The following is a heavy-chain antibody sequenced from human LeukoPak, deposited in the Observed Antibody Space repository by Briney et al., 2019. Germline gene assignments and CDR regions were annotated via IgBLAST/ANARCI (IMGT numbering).Heavy chain of an antibody. V-gene: IGHV1-18*01. Sequence: ASVKVSCKASGHTFVSYGISWVRQAPGQGLEWMGWISGYNGKINYAQKFQGRVTITADKSTSTAYMELSSLRSEDTAVYYCARTELRFLEWLSQSRSGWFDPWGQGTLVTVSS. D-gene: IGHD3-3*01. CDR3: ARTELRFLEWLSQSRSGWFDP. CDR1: GHTFVSYG. J-gene: IGHJ5*02. CDR2: ISGYNGKI.